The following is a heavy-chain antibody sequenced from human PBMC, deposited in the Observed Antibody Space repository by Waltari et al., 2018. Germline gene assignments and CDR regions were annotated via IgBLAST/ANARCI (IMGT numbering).Heavy chain of an antibody. CDR1: GFRFTRYR. CDR2: IRQGGSEK. CDR3: ATHPLHNSAYFDF. J-gene: IGHJ4*02. V-gene: IGHV3-7*01. D-gene: IGHD3-22*01. Sequence: DVQLVESGGGLVQPGGSLRLSGVVSGFRFTRYRLNWVRQAPGKGLEWVANIRQGGSEKNYVDSVKGRFTISRDDAKNSLYLQMDSLRAEDTAVYYCATHPLHNSAYFDFWGQGTLVTVSS.